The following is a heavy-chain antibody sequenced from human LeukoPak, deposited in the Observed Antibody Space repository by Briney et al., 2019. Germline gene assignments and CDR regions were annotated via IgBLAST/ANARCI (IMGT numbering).Heavy chain of an antibody. J-gene: IGHJ4*02. D-gene: IGHD3-22*01. Sequence: GGSLRLSCAASGFIFSTYWIHWVRQAPGKGLVWVSRINSDGSGATQADSVKGRFTISRDNAKNTVYLQMNSLGAEDTAVYYCATDYYDSSGSYTVDYWGQGTLVTVSS. V-gene: IGHV3-74*01. CDR2: INSDGSGA. CDR3: ATDYYDSSGSYTVDY. CDR1: GFIFSTYW.